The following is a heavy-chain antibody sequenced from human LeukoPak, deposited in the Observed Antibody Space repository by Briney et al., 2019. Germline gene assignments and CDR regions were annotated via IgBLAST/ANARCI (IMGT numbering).Heavy chain of an antibody. D-gene: IGHD2-8*01. CDR3: AREQSVLMVYAAPFDP. CDR2: INHSGST. J-gene: IGHJ5*02. Sequence: PSETLSLTCAVYGGSLSGYYWSWIRQPPGKGLEWIGEINHSGSTNYNPSLKSRVTISVDTSKNQFSLKLSSVTAADTAVYYCAREQSVLMVYAAPFDPWGQGTLVTVSS. V-gene: IGHV4-34*01. CDR1: GGSLSGYY.